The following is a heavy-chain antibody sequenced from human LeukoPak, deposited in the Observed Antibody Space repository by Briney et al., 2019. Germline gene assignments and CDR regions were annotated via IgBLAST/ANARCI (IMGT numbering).Heavy chain of an antibody. CDR3: AREGVTIKNYYMDV. J-gene: IGHJ6*03. V-gene: IGHV3-33*08. Sequence: GGSLRLSCAASGFTFSSYGMHWVRQAPGKGLEWVAVIWYGGSNKYYADSVKGRFTISRDNAKNSLYLQMNSLRAEDTAVYYCAREGVTIKNYYMDVWGKGTTVTVSS. CDR2: IWYGGSNK. D-gene: IGHD3-3*01. CDR1: GFTFSSYG.